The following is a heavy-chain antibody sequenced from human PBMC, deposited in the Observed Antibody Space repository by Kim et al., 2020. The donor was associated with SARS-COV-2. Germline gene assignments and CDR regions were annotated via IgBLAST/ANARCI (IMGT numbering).Heavy chain of an antibody. D-gene: IGHD1-26*01. CDR3: ANYGSRGWFDP. CDR1: GGSISSYY. Sequence: SETLSLTCTVSGGSISSYYWSWIRQPPGKGLEWIGYIYYSGSTNYNPSLKSRVTISVDTSKNQFSLKLSSVTAADTAMYYCANYGSRGWFDPWGQGTLVTVSS. J-gene: IGHJ5*02. CDR2: IYYSGST. V-gene: IGHV4-59*08.